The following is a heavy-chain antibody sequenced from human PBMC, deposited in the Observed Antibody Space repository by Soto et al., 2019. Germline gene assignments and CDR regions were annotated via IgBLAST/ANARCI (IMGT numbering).Heavy chain of an antibody. Sequence: GESLKISCKTSGYTFTTYWVGWVRQRPGEGLEWMGIIYPSDSDTRYSPSFQGHVMFSVDKSLETAYLEWSSLKTSDTAVYFCARRGAVMVPFDYWGQGTQVTVSS. V-gene: IGHV5-51*01. J-gene: IGHJ4*02. CDR2: IYPSDSDT. D-gene: IGHD3-16*01. CDR1: GYTFTTYW. CDR3: ARRGAVMVPFDY.